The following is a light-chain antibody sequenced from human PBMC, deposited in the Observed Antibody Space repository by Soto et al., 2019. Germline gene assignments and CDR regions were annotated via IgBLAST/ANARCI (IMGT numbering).Light chain of an antibody. Sequence: ETVMTQSPATLSVSPGERATLSCRASQSVNSNLAWYQQKPGQTPRLLLYRASTRATGIPARFSASGSGTEFTLTITSLQSEDFAVYYCLQYNDGPPWTLGPGTKVDIK. J-gene: IGKJ1*01. CDR2: RAS. V-gene: IGKV3-15*01. CDR1: QSVNSN. CDR3: LQYNDGPPWT.